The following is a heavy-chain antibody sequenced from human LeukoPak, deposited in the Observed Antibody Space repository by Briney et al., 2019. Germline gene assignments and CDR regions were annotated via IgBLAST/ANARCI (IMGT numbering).Heavy chain of an antibody. V-gene: IGHV4-59*08. CDR1: GGSISDYY. CDR2: FSYSGST. J-gene: IGHJ4*02. CDR3: ARGIVGVTPVFDY. D-gene: IGHD1-26*01. Sequence: PSETLSLTCTVSGGSISDYYWNWIRQPPGKGLEWIGYFSYSGSTNYNPSLKSRVTISVDTSKNQFSLKLGSVTAADTAVYYCARGIVGVTPVFDYLGQGTLVTVSS.